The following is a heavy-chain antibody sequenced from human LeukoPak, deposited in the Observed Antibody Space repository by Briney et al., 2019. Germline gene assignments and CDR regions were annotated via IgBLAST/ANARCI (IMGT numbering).Heavy chain of an antibody. CDR1: GGSISSGSYY. Sequence: PSETLSLTCTVSGGSISSGSYYWSWIRQPAGKGLEWIGRIYTSGSTNYNPSLKSRVTISVDTSKNQFSLKLSSVTAADTAVYYCARHIIVGPTDYFDYWGQGTLVTVSS. CDR3: ARHIIVGPTDYFDY. D-gene: IGHD1-26*01. J-gene: IGHJ4*02. CDR2: IYTSGST. V-gene: IGHV4-61*02.